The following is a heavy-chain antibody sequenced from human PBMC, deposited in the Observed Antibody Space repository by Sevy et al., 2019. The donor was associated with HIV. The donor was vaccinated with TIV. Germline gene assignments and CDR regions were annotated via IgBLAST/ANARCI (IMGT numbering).Heavy chain of an antibody. J-gene: IGHJ6*03. Sequence: ASVKVSCKASGYTFTSYGISWVRQAPGQGLEWMGWISAYNGNTNYAQKLQGRVTMTTDTSTSTAYMELRSLRSDDTAVYYCAREGRYCSSTSCYNYMDVWGKRTTVTVSS. D-gene: IGHD2-2*02. CDR2: ISAYNGNT. CDR1: GYTFTSYG. V-gene: IGHV1-18*04. CDR3: AREGRYCSSTSCYNYMDV.